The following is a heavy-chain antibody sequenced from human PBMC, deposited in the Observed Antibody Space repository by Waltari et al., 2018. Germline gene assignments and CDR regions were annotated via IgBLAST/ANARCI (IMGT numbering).Heavy chain of an antibody. V-gene: IGHV3-74*01. CDR2: INSDGSST. J-gene: IGHJ4*02. CDR3: ASSIAAAPGY. D-gene: IGHD6-13*01. Sequence: EVQLMESGGGLVQPGGSLRLSCAASVFIFRSYWMHWVRQAPGKGLVWVSRINSDGSSTSYADSVKGRFTISRDNAKNTLYLQMNSLRAEDTAVYYCASSIAAAPGYWGQGTLVTVSS. CDR1: VFIFRSYW.